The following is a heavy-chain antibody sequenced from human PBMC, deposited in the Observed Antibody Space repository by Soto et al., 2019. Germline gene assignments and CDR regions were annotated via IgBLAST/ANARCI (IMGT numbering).Heavy chain of an antibody. CDR1: GGSISSGGYY. Sequence: TLSLTCTVSGGSISSGGYYWSWIRQHPGKGLEWIGYIYYSGSTYYNPSLKSRVTISVDTSKNQFSLKLSSVTAADTAVYYCARGRYCISTSCYYGMDVWGQGTTVAVS. V-gene: IGHV4-31*03. CDR2: IYYSGST. J-gene: IGHJ6*02. D-gene: IGHD2-2*01. CDR3: ARGRYCISTSCYYGMDV.